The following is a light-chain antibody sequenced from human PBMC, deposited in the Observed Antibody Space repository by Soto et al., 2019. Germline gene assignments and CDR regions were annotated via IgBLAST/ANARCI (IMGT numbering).Light chain of an antibody. CDR3: QQYDDIPIT. Sequence: DIQMTQAPSSLSASVVDRVTITCQASQDISNLLNWYQQKPGKAPRLLIYDASNLETGVPSRFSGSGSGTDFTFTISSLQPEDIATYYCQQYDDIPITFGQGTRLEIK. CDR1: QDISNL. V-gene: IGKV1-33*01. CDR2: DAS. J-gene: IGKJ5*01.